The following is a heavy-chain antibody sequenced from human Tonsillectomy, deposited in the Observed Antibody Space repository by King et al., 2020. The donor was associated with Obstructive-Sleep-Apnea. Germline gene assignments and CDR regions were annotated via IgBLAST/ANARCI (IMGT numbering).Heavy chain of an antibody. Sequence: QLVQSGGGVVQPGRSLRLSCAASGFTFSSHAMHWVRQAPGKGLGWGAVISYDGSNKYYADSVKGRFTISRYNSKNTLYLQMNSLRAEDTAVFYCARSDYGGNSDARLDGGMDVWGQGTTVTVSS. J-gene: IGHJ6*02. V-gene: IGHV3-30*04. CDR3: ARSDYGGNSDARLDGGMDV. CDR2: ISYDGSNK. CDR1: GFTFSSHA. D-gene: IGHD4-23*01.